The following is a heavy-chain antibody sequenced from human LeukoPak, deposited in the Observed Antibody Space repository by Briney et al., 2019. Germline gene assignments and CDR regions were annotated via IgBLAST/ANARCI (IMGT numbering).Heavy chain of an antibody. CDR2: TRDKVYNYDT. Sequence: GGSLRLSCAASGFTFSDCYMDWVRQAPGKGLEWVGRTRDKVYNYDTQYATSAKGRFTISREGSKNSMYLQMNSLKTEDTAVYYCVRVETTTIENYDYWGQGTLVTVSS. V-gene: IGHV3-72*01. CDR3: VRVETTTIENYDY. J-gene: IGHJ4*02. D-gene: IGHD5-24*01. CDR1: GFTFSDCY.